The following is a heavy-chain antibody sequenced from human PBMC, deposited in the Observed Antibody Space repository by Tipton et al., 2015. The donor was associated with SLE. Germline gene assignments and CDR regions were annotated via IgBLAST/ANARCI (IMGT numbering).Heavy chain of an antibody. CDR1: GGSISGHY. Sequence: TLSLTCTVSGGSISGHYWSWIRQPPGKGLEWIGSLYFSGSTYYNPSLKSRVTISVDTSKNQFSLKLSSVTAADTAVYYCARLDIVVVVAATSAFDIWGQGTMVTVSS. V-gene: IGHV4-59*05. D-gene: IGHD2-15*01. J-gene: IGHJ3*02. CDR3: ARLDIVVVVAATSAFDI. CDR2: LYFSGST.